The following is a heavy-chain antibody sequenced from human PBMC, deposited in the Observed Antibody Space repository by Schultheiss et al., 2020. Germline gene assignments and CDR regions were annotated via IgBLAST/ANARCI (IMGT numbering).Heavy chain of an antibody. Sequence: GGSLRLSCAASGFTFSSYAMHWVRQAPGKGLEWVAVISYDGSNKYYADSVKGRFTISRDNSKNTLYLQMNSLRAEDTAVYYCAKLRPMVSDAFDIWGQGTMVTVSS. J-gene: IGHJ3*02. CDR2: ISYDGSNK. CDR3: AKLRPMVSDAFDI. D-gene: IGHD2-8*01. V-gene: IGHV3-30-3*02. CDR1: GFTFSSYA.